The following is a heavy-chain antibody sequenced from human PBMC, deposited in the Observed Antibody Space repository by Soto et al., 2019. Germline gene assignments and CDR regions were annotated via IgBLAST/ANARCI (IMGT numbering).Heavy chain of an antibody. CDR1: GFSLSTREGG. CDR2: IYWDADK. D-gene: IGHD3-10*01. J-gene: IGHJ4*02. Sequence: SGPTLVNPTQTLTLICTFSGFSLSTREGGVGWIRQPTGKAMEWLALIYWDADKRYRTSLKSRLTIVKDTSKNLLILIMTNMDPEDTATYSCAHRAYYYGSGSYYTHWGQGILVTVSS. CDR3: AHRAYYYGSGSYYTH. V-gene: IGHV2-5*02.